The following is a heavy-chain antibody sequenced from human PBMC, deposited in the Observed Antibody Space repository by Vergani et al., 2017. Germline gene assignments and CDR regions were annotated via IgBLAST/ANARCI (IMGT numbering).Heavy chain of an antibody. CDR3: AKYLRDSADGLPDS. D-gene: IGHD2-21*02. J-gene: IGHJ4*02. CDR1: GFTFSIFG. V-gene: IGHV3-30*02. CDR2: IGKDGINT. Sequence: QVKLVESAGGVVQPGGSLRLSCAASGFTFSIFGMHWIRQAPGKGLEWLGYIGKDGINTRYRDAVKGRFTVSRDNSKDILYLQMDSLRSEDTALYFCAKYLRDSADGLPDSWGPGTLVIVSS.